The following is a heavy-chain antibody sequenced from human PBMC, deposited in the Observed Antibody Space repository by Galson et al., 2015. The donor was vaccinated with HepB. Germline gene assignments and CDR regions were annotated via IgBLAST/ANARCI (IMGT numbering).Heavy chain of an antibody. V-gene: IGHV3-33*08. CDR3: ARDPIWFGESPLDY. Sequence: SLRLSCAASGFTFSSYGMHWARQAPGKGLEWVAVIWYDGSNKYYADSVKGRFTISRDNSKNTLYLQMNSLRAEDTAVYYCARDPIWFGESPLDYWGQGTLVTVSS. CDR2: IWYDGSNK. CDR1: GFTFSSYG. D-gene: IGHD3-10*01. J-gene: IGHJ4*02.